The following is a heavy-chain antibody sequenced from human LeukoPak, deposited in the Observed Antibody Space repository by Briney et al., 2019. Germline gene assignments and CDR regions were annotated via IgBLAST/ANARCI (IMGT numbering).Heavy chain of an antibody. CDR3: TTGKYGYGTRGKEYFDY. CDR1: GFTFSNAW. J-gene: IGHJ4*02. V-gene: IGHV3-15*01. CDR2: IKSKTDGGTT. Sequence: PGGSLRLSCAASGFTFSNAWMSWVRQAPGKGLEWVGRIKSKTDGGTTDYAAPVKGRFTISRDDSKNTLYLQMNSLKTEDTAVYYCTTGKYGYGTRGKEYFDYWGQGTLVTVSS. D-gene: IGHD5-18*01.